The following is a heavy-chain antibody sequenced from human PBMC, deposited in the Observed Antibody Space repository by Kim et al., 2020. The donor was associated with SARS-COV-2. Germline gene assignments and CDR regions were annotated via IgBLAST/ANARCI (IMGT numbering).Heavy chain of an antibody. D-gene: IGHD4-17*01. CDR1: GGSISSYY. Sequence: SETLSLTCTVSGGSISSYYWSWIRQPPGKGLEWIGYIYYSGSTNYNPSLKSRVTISVDTSKNQFSLKLSSVTAADTAGDYCARGIDGDYAPQADCFDPGG. CDR2: IYYSGST. J-gene: IGHJ5*02. CDR3: ARGIDGDYAPQADCFDP. V-gene: IGHV4-59*13.